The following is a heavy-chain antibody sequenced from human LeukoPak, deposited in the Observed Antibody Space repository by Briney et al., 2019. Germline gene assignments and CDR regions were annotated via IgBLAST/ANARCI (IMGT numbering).Heavy chain of an antibody. CDR2: MNPNSGNT. D-gene: IGHD6-13*01. V-gene: IGHV1-8*03. CDR1: GYTFTSYD. J-gene: IGHJ4*02. Sequence: ASVKVSCKASGYTFTSYDINWVRQATGQGLEWMGWMNPNSGNTGYAQKFQGRVTITRNTSISTAYMELRSLRSDDTAVYYCARDRGSSWPINWGQGTLVTVSS. CDR3: ARDRGSSWPIN.